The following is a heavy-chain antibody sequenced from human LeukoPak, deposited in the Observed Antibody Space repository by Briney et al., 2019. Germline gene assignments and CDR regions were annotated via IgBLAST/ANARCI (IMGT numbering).Heavy chain of an antibody. D-gene: IGHD3-10*01. CDR3: ARDIRSGSYFGWFDP. J-gene: IGHJ5*02. CDR1: GGSISSSSYY. Sequence: SETLSLTCTVSGGSISSSSYYWGWIRQSPGKGLEWIGSIYYSGSTYYNPSLKSRVTISVDTSKNQFSLKLSSVTAADTAVYYCARDIRSGSYFGWFDPWGQGTLVTVSS. V-gene: IGHV4-39*02. CDR2: IYYSGST.